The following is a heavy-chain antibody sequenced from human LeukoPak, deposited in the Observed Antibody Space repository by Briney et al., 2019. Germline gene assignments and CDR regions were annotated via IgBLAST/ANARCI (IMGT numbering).Heavy chain of an antibody. CDR2: ISWEGQTT. CDR1: GFTFDDYA. D-gene: IGHD3-10*01. J-gene: IGHJ4*02. CDR3: TRDTDYGSATNYFDS. V-gene: IGHV3-43*01. Sequence: GGSLRLSCAASGFTFDDYAMHWVRQAPGRGLEWVALISWEGQTTYYADSVRGRFTISRDNSKNSLYLQMNSLRTEDTAFYYCTRDTDYGSATNYFDSWGQGTLVSVSS.